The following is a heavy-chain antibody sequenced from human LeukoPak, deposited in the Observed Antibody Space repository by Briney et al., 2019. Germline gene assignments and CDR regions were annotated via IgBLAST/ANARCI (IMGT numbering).Heavy chain of an antibody. CDR2: SGTAGDT. Sequence: GGSLRLSCAASGFTFTSSAMNWVRQAPGKGHEWVSASGTAGDTYYADSVKGRFTISRDNSKSTLYLQMTSLRAEDTAVYYCARGSNYRYYHYYMDVWGKGTTVTVSS. D-gene: IGHD4-11*01. CDR3: ARGSNYRYYHYYMDV. V-gene: IGHV3-23*01. CDR1: GFTFTSSA. J-gene: IGHJ6*03.